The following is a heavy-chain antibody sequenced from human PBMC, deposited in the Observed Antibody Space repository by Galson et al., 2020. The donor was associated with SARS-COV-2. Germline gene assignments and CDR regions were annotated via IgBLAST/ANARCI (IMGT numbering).Heavy chain of an antibody. CDR2: ISPNSGNT. V-gene: IGHV1-18*01. CDR3: ARDWSTSRRGAFDI. D-gene: IGHD3-3*01. J-gene: IGHJ3*02. CDR1: GYTFNTYG. Sequence: ASVKVSCESSGYTFNTYGISWVRQAPGQGPEWMGWISPNSGNTYYAQKFQGRVTLTRDKFTSTVYMELRGLMSDDTAVYYCARDWSTSRRGAFDIWGQGTQVTVSS.